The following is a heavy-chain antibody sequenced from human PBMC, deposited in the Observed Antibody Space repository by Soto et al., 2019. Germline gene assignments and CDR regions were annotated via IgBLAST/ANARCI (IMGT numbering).Heavy chain of an antibody. V-gene: IGHV1-69*02. Sequence: QVQLVQSGAEVKKPGSSVKVSCKASGGTFNVYTIIWVRQAPGQGLEWMGRIIPMLAITDYAQRFQGRVTLTADTSTTTAYMELSSLKSEDTVVYYCTLGSWSLETFDIWGKWTLVTVSS. D-gene: IGHD6-13*01. J-gene: IGHJ3*02. CDR1: GGTFNVYT. CDR3: TLGSWSLETFDI. CDR2: IIPMLAIT.